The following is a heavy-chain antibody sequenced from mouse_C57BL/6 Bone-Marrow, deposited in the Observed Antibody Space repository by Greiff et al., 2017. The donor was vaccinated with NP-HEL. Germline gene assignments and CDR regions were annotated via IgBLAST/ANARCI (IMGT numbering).Heavy chain of an antibody. J-gene: IGHJ3*01. D-gene: IGHD2-3*01. CDR1: GYTFTDYY. Sequence: EVQLLESGPELVKPGASVKISCKASGYTFTDYYMHWVKQSPGQSLEWIGVINPYYGTTSYNQKFKGKATLTVDRSSSTAYMQLNSLTSEDSAVYYCAVDGYSPWFAYWGQGTLVTVSA. CDR3: AVDGYSPWFAY. CDR2: INPYYGTT. V-gene: IGHV1-39*01.